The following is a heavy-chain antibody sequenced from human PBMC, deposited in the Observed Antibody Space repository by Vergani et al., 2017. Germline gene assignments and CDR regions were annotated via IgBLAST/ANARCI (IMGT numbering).Heavy chain of an antibody. CDR3: AKGGYCTNGVCYTELDY. D-gene: IGHD2-8*01. Sequence: EVQLLESGGGLVQPGGSLRLSCAASGFTFSSYAMSWVRQAPGKGLEWVSAISGSGGSTYYADSVKGRFTISRDNSKNTLYVQMNSLRAEDTAVYYCAKGGYCTNGVCYTELDYWGQGTLVTVSS. J-gene: IGHJ4*02. CDR2: ISGSGGST. CDR1: GFTFSSYA. V-gene: IGHV3-23*01.